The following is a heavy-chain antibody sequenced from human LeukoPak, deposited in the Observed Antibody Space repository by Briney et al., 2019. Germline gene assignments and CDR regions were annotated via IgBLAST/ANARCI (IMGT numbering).Heavy chain of an antibody. CDR3: AKSRLLLWFGDSLDY. D-gene: IGHD3-10*01. CDR2: ISWNSGSI. V-gene: IGHV3-9*01. J-gene: IGHJ4*02. Sequence: GRSLRLSCAASGFTFDDYAMHWVRQAPGQGLEWVSGISWNSGSIGYADSVKGRFTISRDNAKNSLYLQMNSLRAEDTALYYCAKSRLLLWFGDSLDYWGQGTLVTVSS. CDR1: GFTFDDYA.